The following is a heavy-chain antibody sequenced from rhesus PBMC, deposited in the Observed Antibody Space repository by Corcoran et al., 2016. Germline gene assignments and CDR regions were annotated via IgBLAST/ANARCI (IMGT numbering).Heavy chain of an antibody. V-gene: IGHV3S5*01. D-gene: IGHD1-7*02. J-gene: IGHJ4*01. CDR1: GFTFSSYG. CDR2: NNSGGGST. Sequence: EVQLVETGGGLVQPGGSLKLSCAASGFTFSSYGMSWVRQAPGKGLEWVSANNSGGGSTYYADSVKGRCTISRDNSKITLSLQRNSLRAEDAAVYYCAKDQYWNDGYFDYWGQGVLVTVSS. CDR3: AKDQYWNDGYFDY.